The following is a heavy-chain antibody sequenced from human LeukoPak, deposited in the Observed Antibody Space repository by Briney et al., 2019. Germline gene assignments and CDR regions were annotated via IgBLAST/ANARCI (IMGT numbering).Heavy chain of an antibody. J-gene: IGHJ5*02. CDR3: ARVGDIAAAGRP. V-gene: IGHV1-2*02. Sequence: ASVKVSCKASGHTFTGYYMHWVRQAPGQGLEWMGWINPNSGGTNCAQKFQGRVTMTRDTSISTAYMELSRLRSDDTAVYYCARVGDIAAAGRPWGQGTLVTVSS. CDR2: INPNSGGT. D-gene: IGHD6-13*01. CDR1: GHTFTGYY.